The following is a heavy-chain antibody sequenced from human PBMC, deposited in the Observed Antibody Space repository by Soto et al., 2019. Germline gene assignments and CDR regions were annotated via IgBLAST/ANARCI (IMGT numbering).Heavy chain of an antibody. Sequence: GASVKVSCKASGYTSTGYYMHWVRQAPGQGLEWMGWINPNSGGTNYAQKFQGWVTMTRDTSISTAYMELSRLRSDDTAVYYCARSGYCSGGSCYPYYFDYWGQGTLVTVSS. CDR1: GYTSTGYY. V-gene: IGHV1-2*04. CDR2: INPNSGGT. D-gene: IGHD2-15*01. J-gene: IGHJ4*02. CDR3: ARSGYCSGGSCYPYYFDY.